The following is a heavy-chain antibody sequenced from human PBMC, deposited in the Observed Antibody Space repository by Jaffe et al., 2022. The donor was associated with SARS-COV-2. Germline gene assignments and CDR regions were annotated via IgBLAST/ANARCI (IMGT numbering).Heavy chain of an antibody. J-gene: IGHJ6*02. D-gene: IGHD5-12*01. CDR3: AKDFGGSGYDHYYGMDV. CDR1: GFTFSSYA. CDR2: ISGSGGST. V-gene: IGHV3-23*01. Sequence: EVQLLESGGGLVQPGGSLRLSCAASGFTFSSYAMSWVRQAPGKGLEWVSAISGSGGSTYYADSVKGRFTISRDNSKNTLYLQMNSLRAEDTAVYYCAKDFGGSGYDHYYGMDVWGQGTTVTVSS.